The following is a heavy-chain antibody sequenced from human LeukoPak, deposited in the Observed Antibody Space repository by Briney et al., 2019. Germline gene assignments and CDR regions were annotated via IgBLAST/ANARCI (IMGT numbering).Heavy chain of an antibody. D-gene: IGHD6-13*01. V-gene: IGHV3-11*06. Sequence: GALRLSCAASGFTFSDYYMSWIRQAPGKGLEWVSYISSSSSYTNYADSVKGRFTISRVNAKNSLYLQMNSLRAEDTAVYYCARQNSSSWYHYYYYYYGMDVWGKGTTVTVSS. CDR2: ISSSSSYT. J-gene: IGHJ6*04. CDR3: ARQNSSSWYHYYYYYYGMDV. CDR1: GFTFSDYY.